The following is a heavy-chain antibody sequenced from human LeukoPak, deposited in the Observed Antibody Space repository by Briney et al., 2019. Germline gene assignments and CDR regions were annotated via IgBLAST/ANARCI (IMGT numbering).Heavy chain of an antibody. CDR3: ARGSLFYDSSGYYPDAFDI. CDR1: GYSFTSYY. V-gene: IGHV1-46*03. D-gene: IGHD3-22*01. J-gene: IGHJ3*02. Sequence: ASVKVSCKASGYSFTSYYMHWVRQAPGQGLEWMGIINPSGGSTSYAQKFQGRVTMTRDTSTSTVYMELSSLRSEDTAVYYCARGSLFYDSSGYYPDAFDIWGQGTMVTVSS. CDR2: INPSGGST.